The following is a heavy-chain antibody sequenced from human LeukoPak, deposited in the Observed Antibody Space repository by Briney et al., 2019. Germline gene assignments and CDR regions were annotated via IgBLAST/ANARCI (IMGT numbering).Heavy chain of an antibody. D-gene: IGHD3-10*02. CDR3: ARQGTTFGYFDL. CDR1: GGFISSGTHY. V-gene: IGHV4-61*01. CDR2: IYYSGST. J-gene: IGHJ2*01. Sequence: SETLSLTCDVSGGFISSGTHYWTWIRQPPGKGLEWIGYIYYSGSTNYNPSLKSRVTISVDTSKNQFSLKLSSVTAADTAVYYCARQGTTFGYFDLWGRGTLVTVSS.